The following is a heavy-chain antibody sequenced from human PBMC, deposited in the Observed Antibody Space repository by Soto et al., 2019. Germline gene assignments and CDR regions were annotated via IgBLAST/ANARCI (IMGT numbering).Heavy chain of an antibody. D-gene: IGHD3-3*01. J-gene: IGHJ6*02. CDR3: ARTERNDDFWSGYPNYYYYGMDV. Sequence: QVQLVQSGAEVKKPGSSVKVSCKASGGTFSSYAISWVRQAPGQGLEWLGNIIPIFGTANYAQKFQGRVTITVDEFTSSAYMELSSLRSDDTAVYYCARTERNDDFWSGYPNYYYYGMDVWGQGTTVTVSS. CDR1: GGTFSSYA. CDR2: IIPIFGTA. V-gene: IGHV1-69*18.